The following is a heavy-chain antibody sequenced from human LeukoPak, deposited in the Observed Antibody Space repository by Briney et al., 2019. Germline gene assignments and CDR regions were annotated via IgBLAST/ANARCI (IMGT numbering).Heavy chain of an antibody. CDR1: GASINSYY. J-gene: IGHJ3*02. CDR3: ARAAYGDYRAFDI. D-gene: IGHD4-17*01. V-gene: IGHV4-59*12. Sequence: TSETLSLTCTVSGASINSYYWSWIRQPPGKGLEWIGYIYYSGSTNYNPSLKSRVTISVDTSKDQFSLKLSSVTAADTAVYYCARAAYGDYRAFDIWGQGTMVAVSS. CDR2: IYYSGST.